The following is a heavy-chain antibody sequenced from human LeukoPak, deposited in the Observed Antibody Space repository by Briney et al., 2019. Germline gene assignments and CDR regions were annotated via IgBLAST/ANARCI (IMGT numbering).Heavy chain of an antibody. Sequence: GASVKVSCKASGYTFTSYDINWVRQATGLGPEWMGWMNPNSGNTGYAQKFQGRVTMTRNTSISTAYLELSSLTFEDTAVYYCARGPNKYDGGNSGSAWFDPWGQGSLVTVSS. CDR2: MNPNSGNT. J-gene: IGHJ5*02. D-gene: IGHD4-23*01. CDR1: GYTFTSYD. V-gene: IGHV1-8*01. CDR3: ARGPNKYDGGNSGSAWFDP.